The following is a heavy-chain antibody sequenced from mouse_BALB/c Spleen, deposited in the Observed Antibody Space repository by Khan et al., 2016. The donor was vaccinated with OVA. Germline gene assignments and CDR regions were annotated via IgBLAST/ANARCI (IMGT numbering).Heavy chain of an antibody. CDR1: GYTFTDFT. CDR3: TRGGGGNRFAY. CDR2: ISTYYGDV. Sequence: VQLQESGAELVRPGVSVKISCKGSGYTFTDFTMHWVKQSHAKSLEWIGVISTYYGDVTYNQKFKGKATMTVDKSSSTAYMELARLTSEDSAIXDCTRGGGGNRFAYWGQGTLVTVSA. V-gene: IGHV1S137*01. J-gene: IGHJ3*01.